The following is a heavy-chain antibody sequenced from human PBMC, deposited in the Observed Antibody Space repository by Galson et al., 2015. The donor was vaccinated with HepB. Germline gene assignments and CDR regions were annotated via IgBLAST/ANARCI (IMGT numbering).Heavy chain of an antibody. J-gene: IGHJ4*02. CDR2: MTTNGGTA. CDR3: AKRDNSLNYYFDS. CDR1: GFTFSNYV. Sequence: SLRLSCAASGFTFSNYVMSWVRQAPGKGLEWVSSMTTNGGTAFYADSVKGRFTISRDNSKNTLYVQMNSLRADDTAVYYCAKRDNSLNYYFDSWGQGTLITVSS. D-gene: IGHD4-23*01. V-gene: IGHV3-23*01.